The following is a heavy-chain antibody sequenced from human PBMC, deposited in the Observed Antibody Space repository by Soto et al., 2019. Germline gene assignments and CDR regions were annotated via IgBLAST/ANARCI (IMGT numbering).Heavy chain of an antibody. V-gene: IGHV3-49*04. D-gene: IGHD1-26*01. CDR1: GFTFGDYA. Sequence: PGGSLRLSCTASGFTFGDYAMTWVRQAPGKGLEWIGFIRSKTYGGTTEYATSVKGRFTISRDDSKSIAYLQMNSLKTDDTAVYYCTRDTVGATHDAFDIWGQGTMVTVSS. CDR3: TRDTVGATHDAFDI. J-gene: IGHJ3*02. CDR2: IRSKTYGGTT.